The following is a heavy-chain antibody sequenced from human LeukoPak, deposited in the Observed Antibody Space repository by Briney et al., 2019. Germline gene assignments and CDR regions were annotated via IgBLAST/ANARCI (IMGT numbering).Heavy chain of an antibody. Sequence: ASVKVSCKASGYTFSGHYIHWVRQASGQGLEWMGWINPNTGGTKYAQRFQDRVTMTRDTSISTAYMEVSRLRYDDTAVYYCARPLRVTMIRGAAFRASSDFDPWGQGTLVTVSS. D-gene: IGHD3-10*01. CDR3: ARPLRVTMIRGAAFRASSDFDP. CDR1: GYTFSGHY. J-gene: IGHJ5*02. CDR2: INPNTGGT. V-gene: IGHV1-2*02.